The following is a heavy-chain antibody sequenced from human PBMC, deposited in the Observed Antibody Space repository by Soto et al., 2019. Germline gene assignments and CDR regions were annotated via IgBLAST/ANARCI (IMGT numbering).Heavy chain of an antibody. J-gene: IGHJ4*02. V-gene: IGHV3-23*01. CDR3: ARYSSGWYERDY. D-gene: IGHD6-19*01. Sequence: PGGSLRFSCAASGFTFISYAMSWFRKAPGKGLEWVSAISGSGGSTYYADSVKGRFTISRDNSKNTLYLQMNSLRAEDTAVYYCARYSSGWYERDYWGQGTLVTVSS. CDR2: ISGSGGST. CDR1: GFTFISYA.